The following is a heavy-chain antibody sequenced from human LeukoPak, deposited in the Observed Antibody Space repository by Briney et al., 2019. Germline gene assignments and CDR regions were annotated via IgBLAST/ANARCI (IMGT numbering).Heavy chain of an antibody. CDR1: GFSFDDYG. CDR2: INWNGGST. D-gene: IGHD3-10*01. CDR3: ARGFLADLSMVWDDY. V-gene: IGHV3-20*04. Sequence: GGSLRLSCAASGFSFDDYGMSWVRQAPGQGLEWVSGINWNGGSTGYADSVKGRFTISRDNAKNSLYLQMSSLRAEDTALYYCARGFLADLSMVWDDYWGQGTLVTVSS. J-gene: IGHJ4*02.